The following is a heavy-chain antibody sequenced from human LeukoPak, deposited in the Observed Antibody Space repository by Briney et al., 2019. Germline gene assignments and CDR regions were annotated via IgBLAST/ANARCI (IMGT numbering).Heavy chain of an antibody. CDR2: INHSGST. D-gene: IGHD4-17*01. CDR3: ARDLDYGDYVGWFDP. CDR1: GGSFSGYY. J-gene: IGHJ5*02. Sequence: SETLSLTCAVYGGSFSGYYWSWIRQPPGKGLEWIGEINHSGSTNYNPSLKSRVTISVDTSKNQFSLKLSSVTAADTAVYYCARDLDYGDYVGWFDPWGQGTLVTVSS. V-gene: IGHV4-34*01.